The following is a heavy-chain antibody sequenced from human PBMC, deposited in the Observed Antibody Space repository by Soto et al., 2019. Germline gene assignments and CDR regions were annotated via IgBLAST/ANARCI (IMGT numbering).Heavy chain of an antibody. CDR2: IYYSGST. V-gene: IGHV4-39*01. CDR1: GGSISSSSYY. CDR3: ARPGGTATTRVPYFDY. Sequence: SETLSLTCTVSGGSISSSSYYWGWIRQPPGKGLEWIGSIYYSGSTYYNPSLKSRVTISVDTSKNQFSLKLSSVTAADTAVYYCARPGGTATTRVPYFDYWGQGTLVTVSS. D-gene: IGHD2-21*02. J-gene: IGHJ4*02.